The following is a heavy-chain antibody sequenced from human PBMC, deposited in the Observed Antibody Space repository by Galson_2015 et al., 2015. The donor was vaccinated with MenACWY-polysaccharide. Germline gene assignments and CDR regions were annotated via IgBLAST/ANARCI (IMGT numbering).Heavy chain of an antibody. V-gene: IGHV1-8*01. J-gene: IGHJ5*02. Sequence: SVKVSCKASGYSFSSYDINWVRQTTGQGLEWMGWMNPNSGNTGYAQKFQGRVTMTRNTSISIAYMELSSLRSEDTAVYYCARGGKYYYDSSGYLNWFDPWGQGALVTVSS. CDR3: ARGGKYYYDSSGYLNWFDP. CDR1: GYSFSSYD. D-gene: IGHD3-22*01. CDR2: MNPNSGNT.